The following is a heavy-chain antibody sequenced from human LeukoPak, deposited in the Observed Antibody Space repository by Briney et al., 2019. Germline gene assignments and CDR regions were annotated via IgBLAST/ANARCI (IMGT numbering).Heavy chain of an antibody. CDR2: INHSGST. D-gene: IGHD3-16*01. CDR1: GGSFSGYY. CDR3: ARWMITFGGVFDY. J-gene: IGHJ4*02. V-gene: IGHV4-34*01. Sequence: SETLSLTCAVYGGSFSGYYWSWIRQPPGKGLEWIGEINHSGSTNYNPSLKSRVTISVDTSKNQFSLKLSSVTAADTAVYYCARWMITFGGVFDYWGQGTLVTVSS.